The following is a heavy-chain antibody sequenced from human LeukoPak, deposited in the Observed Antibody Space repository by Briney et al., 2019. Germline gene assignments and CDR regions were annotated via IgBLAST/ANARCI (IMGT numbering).Heavy chain of an antibody. CDR2: IKSKTDGGTT. CDR1: GFTFSSYA. Sequence: GGSLRLSCAASGFTFSSYAMSWVRQAPGKGLEWVGRIKSKTDGGTTDYAAPVKGRFTISRDDPKNTLYLQMNSLKTEDTAVYYCTTSADYGDYARYWGQGTLVTVSS. J-gene: IGHJ4*02. CDR3: TTSADYGDYARY. V-gene: IGHV3-15*01. D-gene: IGHD4-17*01.